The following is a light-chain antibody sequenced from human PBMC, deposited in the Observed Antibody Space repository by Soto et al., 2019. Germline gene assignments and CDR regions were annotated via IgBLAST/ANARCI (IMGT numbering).Light chain of an antibody. J-gene: IGKJ4*01. CDR1: ESVINN. V-gene: IGKV3D-15*01. CDR2: LAS. Sequence: EIVMTQSPATQSVSPGERATLSCRASESVINNLAWYQQKPGQLPRLLIYLASIRATGITARFSGSGSGTDFPLTISSLQSEDFAIYYCQQYNKWPLSFGGGPKAEL. CDR3: QQYNKWPLS.